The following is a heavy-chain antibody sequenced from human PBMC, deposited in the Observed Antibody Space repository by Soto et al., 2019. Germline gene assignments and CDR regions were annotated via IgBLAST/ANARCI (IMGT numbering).Heavy chain of an antibody. CDR2: MNPNSGNT. D-gene: IGHD3-16*01. CDR1: GYTFTSYD. V-gene: IGHV1-8*01. Sequence: QVQLVQSGAEVKKPGASVKVSCKASGYTFTSYDINWVRLATGQGLEWMGWMNPNSGNTAYAQKCQGRVTMTRNTSRSTAYMELSSLRSEDTAVDYCARLKQDYAVAWGQGTLVTVSS. CDR3: ARLKQDYAVA. J-gene: IGHJ5*02.